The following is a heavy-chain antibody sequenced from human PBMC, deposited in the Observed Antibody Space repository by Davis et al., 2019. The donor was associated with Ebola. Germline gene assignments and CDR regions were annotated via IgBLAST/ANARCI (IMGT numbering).Heavy chain of an antibody. Sequence: GESLKISCAASGFTFSSYSMNWVRQAPGKGLEWVSINGTGHDTYYADSVKGRFTISRDNSKNTVYMQMHNLRAEDTAVYYCAKDEHCLTITCQPGFWGQGTLVTVSS. V-gene: IGHV3-23*01. CDR3: AKDEHCLTITCQPGF. D-gene: IGHD3-10*01. CDR2: NGTGHDT. CDR1: GFTFSSYS. J-gene: IGHJ4*02.